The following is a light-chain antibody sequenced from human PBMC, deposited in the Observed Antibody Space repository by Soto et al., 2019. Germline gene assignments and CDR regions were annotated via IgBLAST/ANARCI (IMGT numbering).Light chain of an antibody. CDR1: QDITRY. J-gene: IGKJ4*01. Sequence: DIEMTQSPSSLSASVGDRVTITCQASQDITRYLNWFQQKPGQAPKLLIYDGSRLEKGVPSRFSGSGSGTQFTLTISSLQPEDTATYYCQQYDNLVLTFGGGTRVAIK. CDR2: DGS. V-gene: IGKV1-33*01. CDR3: QQYDNLVLT.